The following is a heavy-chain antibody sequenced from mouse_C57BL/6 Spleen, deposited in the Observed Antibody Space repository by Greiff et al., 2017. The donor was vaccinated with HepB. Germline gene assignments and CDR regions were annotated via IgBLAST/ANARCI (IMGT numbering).Heavy chain of an antibody. CDR1: GFTFSDYG. V-gene: IGHV5-15*01. CDR2: ISNLAYSI. J-gene: IGHJ4*01. CDR3: ARQGRPEGAMDY. Sequence: EVKLMESGGGLVQPGGSLKLSCAASGFTFSDYGMAWVRQAPRKGPEWVAFISNLAYSIYYADTVTGRFTISRENAKNTLYLEMSSLRSEDTAMYYCARQGRPEGAMDYWGQGTSVTVSS.